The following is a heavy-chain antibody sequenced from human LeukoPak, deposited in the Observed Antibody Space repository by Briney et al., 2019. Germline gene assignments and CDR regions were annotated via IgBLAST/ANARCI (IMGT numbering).Heavy chain of an antibody. Sequence: GGSLRLSCAASGFTFSSYSMNWVRQAPGKGLEWVSYISSSSSMIYYADSVKGRFTISRDNAKNSLYLQMNSLRVEDTAVYYCARDPGGYSSIDYWGQGTLVTVSS. V-gene: IGHV3-48*01. J-gene: IGHJ4*02. CDR3: ARDPGGYSSIDY. CDR1: GFTFSSYS. D-gene: IGHD5-18*01. CDR2: ISSSSSMI.